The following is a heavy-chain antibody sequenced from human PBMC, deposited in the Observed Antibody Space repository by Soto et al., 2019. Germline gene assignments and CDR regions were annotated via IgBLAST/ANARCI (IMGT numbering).Heavy chain of an antibody. CDR1: EATFSSYT. Sequence: SVKVSCKASEATFSSYTIGWVRQAPGQGLEWMGRIIPILGIANYAQKFQGRVTITADKSTSTAYMELNSLRAEDTAVYYCARDNARMVRGVIQYFDYWGQGTLVTVSS. J-gene: IGHJ4*02. CDR3: ARDNARMVRGVIQYFDY. V-gene: IGHV1-69*04. D-gene: IGHD3-10*01. CDR2: IIPILGIA.